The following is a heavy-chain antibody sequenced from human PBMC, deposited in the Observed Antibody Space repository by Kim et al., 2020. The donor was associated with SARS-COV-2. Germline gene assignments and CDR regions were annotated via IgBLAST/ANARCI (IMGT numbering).Heavy chain of an antibody. D-gene: IGHD3-9*01. J-gene: IGHJ4*02. CDR3: ARPMTTAYYTMHY. Sequence: KYAQKFQGRVTITRDTPASTVYMELSSLTSEDAAVYYCARPMTTAYYTMHYWGQGTLVTVSS. V-gene: IGHV1-3*01.